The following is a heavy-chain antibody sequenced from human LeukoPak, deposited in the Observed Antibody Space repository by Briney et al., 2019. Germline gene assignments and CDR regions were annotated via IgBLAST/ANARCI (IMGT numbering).Heavy chain of an antibody. J-gene: IGHJ4*02. CDR1: GFPFGSYF. CDR3: ARDHDWAFDL. CDR2: INHNAEMI. Sequence: GGSLRLSCEASGFPFGSYFMSWVRQAPGKGLEWIAYINHNAEMIFYPDFVKGRFTVSRDNAKKSLSLQMNALRYEDTAIYYCARDHDWAFDLWGQGTLVTVSS. V-gene: IGHV3-48*02. D-gene: IGHD3-9*01.